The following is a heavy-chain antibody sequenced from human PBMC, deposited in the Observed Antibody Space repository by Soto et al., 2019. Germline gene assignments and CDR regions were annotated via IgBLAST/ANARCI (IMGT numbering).Heavy chain of an antibody. V-gene: IGHV3-30*03. Sequence: PGGSLRLSCAGSGFTFRNYGMQWVRQAPGKGLEWVALTSFDGFNQYYGKSVEGRFTISRDNSKNTLYLQMDSLRPEDSAMYFCARAPGRAGIILFYYWGQGTLVTVSS. CDR1: GFTFRNYG. D-gene: IGHD3-16*02. CDR3: ARAPGRAGIILFYY. CDR2: TSFDGFNQ. J-gene: IGHJ4*02.